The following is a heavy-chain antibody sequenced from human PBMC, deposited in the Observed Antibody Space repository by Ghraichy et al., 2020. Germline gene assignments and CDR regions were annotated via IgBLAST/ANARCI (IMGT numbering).Heavy chain of an antibody. CDR1: GGSISDYS. V-gene: IGHV4-59*01. CDR2: FYHSGSI. CDR3: ARNMSRFGGPTHAFDI. D-gene: IGHD3-10*01. J-gene: IGHJ3*02. Sequence: SETLSLTCTVSGGSISDYSWSWIRQPPGKGLEWIGYFYHSGSIYYNPSLKSRVTISVDTSKNQFSLKLPSVTAVDTAVYYCARNMSRFGGPTHAFDIWGQGTMVTVSS.